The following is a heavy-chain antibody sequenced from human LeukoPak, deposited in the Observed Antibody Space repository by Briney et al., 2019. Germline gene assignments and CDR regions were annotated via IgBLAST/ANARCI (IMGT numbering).Heavy chain of an antibody. CDR1: GDSVSRNRSA. CDR2: TYYRSKWFE. Sequence: SQTLSLTCAIYGDSVSRNRSAWNWIRQSPSRGLQWLGRTYYRSKWFENYSLSVKSRLTIIPSTSKNQFSLHLNSVTLEDTAVYYCARGDCAGGICNYDSAFDIWGQGTMVTVSS. J-gene: IGHJ3*02. CDR3: ARGDCAGGICNYDSAFDI. V-gene: IGHV6-1*01. D-gene: IGHD2-15*01.